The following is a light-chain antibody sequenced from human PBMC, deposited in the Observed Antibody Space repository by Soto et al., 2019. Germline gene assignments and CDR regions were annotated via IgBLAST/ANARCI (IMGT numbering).Light chain of an antibody. CDR2: KAS. Sequence: DIQMTQTPSTLSASVGDRVTITCRASQNINGWLAWYQQKPGKAPKILLYKASSLESGVPSRFSGSGSGTELTLTISSLQPDDFATYYCQHYNSYSGTFGQGTKVEI. CDR1: QNINGW. V-gene: IGKV1-5*03. J-gene: IGKJ1*01. CDR3: QHYNSYSGT.